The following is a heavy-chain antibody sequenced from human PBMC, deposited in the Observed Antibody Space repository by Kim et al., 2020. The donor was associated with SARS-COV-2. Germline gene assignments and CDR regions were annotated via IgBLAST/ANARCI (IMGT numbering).Heavy chain of an antibody. CDR3: ARDSPGVYYYYGMDV. V-gene: IGHV1-69*13. Sequence: SVKVSCKASGGTFSSYAISWVRQAPGQGLEWMGGIISIFGTANYAQKFQGRVTITADEPTSTAYMELSSLRSEGTAVYYCARDSPGVYYYYGMDVWGQGTTVTVSS. CDR2: IISIFGTA. D-gene: IGHD3-10*01. J-gene: IGHJ6*02. CDR1: GGTFSSYA.